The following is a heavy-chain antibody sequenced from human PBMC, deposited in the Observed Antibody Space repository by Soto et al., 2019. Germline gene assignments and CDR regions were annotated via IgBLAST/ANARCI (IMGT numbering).Heavy chain of an antibody. CDR1: GFTFSSYG. V-gene: IGHV3-33*01. J-gene: IGHJ6*02. CDR3: ARDLTGTAMVSYYYGMDV. CDR2: IWYDGSNK. Sequence: GESLKISCAASGFTFSSYGMHWVRQAPGKGLEWVAVIWYDGSNKYYADSVKGRFTISRDNSKNTLYLQMNSLRAEDTAVYYCARDLTGTAMVSYYYGMDVWGQGTTVTVSS. D-gene: IGHD5-18*01.